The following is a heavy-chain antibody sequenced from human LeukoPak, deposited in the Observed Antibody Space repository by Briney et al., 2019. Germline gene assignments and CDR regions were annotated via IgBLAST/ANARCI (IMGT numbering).Heavy chain of an antibody. CDR1: TGSISNSSYY. CDR3: AREVNYGDYGDNAFDI. V-gene: IGHV4-39*07. J-gene: IGHJ3*02. D-gene: IGHD4-17*01. Sequence: SETLSLTCTVSTGSISNSSYYWGWFRQPPGKGLEWIGSIYCSGDTYSTPSLKSRVTISLDTSNNQFSLRLSSVTAADTAVYYCAREVNYGDYGDNAFDIWGQGTMVTVSS. CDR2: IYCSGDT.